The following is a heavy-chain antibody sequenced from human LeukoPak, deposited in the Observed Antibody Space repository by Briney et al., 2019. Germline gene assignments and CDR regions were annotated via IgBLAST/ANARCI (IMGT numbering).Heavy chain of an antibody. CDR3: ARDEGSDYGGNANYYYYGMDV. V-gene: IGHV1-69*04. CDR1: GGTFSSYA. D-gene: IGHD4-23*01. Sequence: ASVKVSCKASGGTFSSYAISWVRQAPGQGLEWMGRIIPILGIVNYAQKFQGRVTITADKSTSTAYMELSSLRSEDTAVYYCARDEGSDYGGNANYYYYGMDVWGQGTTVTVSS. CDR2: IIPILGIV. J-gene: IGHJ6*02.